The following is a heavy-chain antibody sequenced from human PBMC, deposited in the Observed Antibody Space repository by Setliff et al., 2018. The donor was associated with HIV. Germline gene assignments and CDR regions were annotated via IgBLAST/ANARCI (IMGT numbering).Heavy chain of an antibody. D-gene: IGHD3-22*01. CDR2: INTSGTT. CDR3: ARQTYYYDDSGHNWFDP. J-gene: IGHJ5*02. Sequence: SETLSLTCTVSGGSISSYYWSWIRQPPGKGLEWIGYINTSGTTNYNPSLKSRVTISVDTSKNQFSLKLSSVTAADTAVYFCARQTYYYDDSGHNWFDPWGQGTLVTVSS. V-gene: IGHV4-4*09. CDR1: GGSISSYY.